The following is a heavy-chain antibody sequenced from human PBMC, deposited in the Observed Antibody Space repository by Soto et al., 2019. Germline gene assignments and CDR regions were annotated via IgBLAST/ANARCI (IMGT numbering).Heavy chain of an antibody. V-gene: IGHV4-59*01. CDR3: ARIAGYSSGWYLFNWFDP. CDR1: GGSISSYY. Sequence: SETLSLTCTVSGGSISSYYWSWIRQPPGKGLEWIGYIYYSGSTNYNPSLKSRVTISVDTSKNQFSLKLSSVTAADTAVYYCARIAGYSSGWYLFNWFDPWGQGTLVTVSS. J-gene: IGHJ5*02. D-gene: IGHD6-19*01. CDR2: IYYSGST.